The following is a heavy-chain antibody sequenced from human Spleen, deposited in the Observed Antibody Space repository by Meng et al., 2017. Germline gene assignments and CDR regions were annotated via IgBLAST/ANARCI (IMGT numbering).Heavy chain of an antibody. D-gene: IGHD6-6*01. Sequence: LQRWGAGLLKPSGTLAPTWAVYGGSFSGYYWSWIRQPPGKGLEWIGEINHSGGTNYNPSLKSRVTISVDMSKNQFSLKLSSVTAADTAVYYCARGLLLAALRNWGQGTLVTVSS. J-gene: IGHJ4*02. CDR3: ARGLLLAALRN. CDR2: INHSGGT. CDR1: GGSFSGYY. V-gene: IGHV4-34*01.